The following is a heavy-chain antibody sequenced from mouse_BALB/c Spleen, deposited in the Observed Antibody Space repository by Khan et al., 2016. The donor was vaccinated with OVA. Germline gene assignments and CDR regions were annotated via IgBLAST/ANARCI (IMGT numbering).Heavy chain of an antibody. CDR3: AGNYEYDEGLVY. CDR1: GFSLTSYG. D-gene: IGHD2-4*01. Sequence: QVQLKESGPGLVQPSQSLSITCTVSGFSLTSYGIHWVRQSPGKGLEWLGVIWRGGSTDYDVAFISRLSISKDNSKSQVFFKMNSLQGNDTAIYYCAGNYEYDEGLVYWGQGTLVTGSA. V-gene: IGHV2-2*02. CDR2: IWRGGST. J-gene: IGHJ3*01.